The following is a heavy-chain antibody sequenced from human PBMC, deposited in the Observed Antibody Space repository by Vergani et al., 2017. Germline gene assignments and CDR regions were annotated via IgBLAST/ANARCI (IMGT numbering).Heavy chain of an antibody. CDR3: ARSSLSSTYNWFDP. V-gene: IGHV4-61*02. J-gene: IGHJ5*02. Sequence: QVQLQESGPGLVKPSQTLSLTCTVSGGSISSGSYYWSWIRQPAGKGLEWIGRIYTSGRTNYNPSLKSRVTIAVDTSKNQFSLKLSSVTAADTAVYYCARSSLSSTYNWFDPWGQGTLVTVSS. CDR1: GGSISSGSYY. D-gene: IGHD6-13*01. CDR2: IYTSGRT.